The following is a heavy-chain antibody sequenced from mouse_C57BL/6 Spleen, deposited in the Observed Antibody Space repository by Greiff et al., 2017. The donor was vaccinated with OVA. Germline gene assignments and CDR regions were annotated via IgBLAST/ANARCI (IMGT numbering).Heavy chain of an antibody. V-gene: IGHV1-59*01. CDR3: ATSTMVRRYFDY. CDR2: IDPSDSYT. J-gene: IGHJ2*01. Sequence: VQLQQPGAELVRPGPSVKLSCKASGYTFTSYWMHWVKQRPGQGLEWIGVIDPSDSYTNYNQKFKGKATLTVDTSSSTAYMQLSSLTSEDSAVYYCATSTMVRRYFDYWGQGTTLTVSS. CDR1: GYTFTSYW. D-gene: IGHD2-1*01.